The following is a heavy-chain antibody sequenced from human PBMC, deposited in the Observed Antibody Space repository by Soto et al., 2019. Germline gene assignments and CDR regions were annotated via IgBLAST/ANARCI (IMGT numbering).Heavy chain of an antibody. CDR1: GFTFRDYA. CDR2: ISYDGSST. V-gene: IGHV3-30-3*01. J-gene: IGHJ6*02. D-gene: IGHD6-6*01. CDR3: ARQGMAARKYFHRYLDV. Sequence: GGSLRLSCAVSGFTFRDYAFHWVRQAPCKGLEWVTLISYDGSSTLFADSVKGRFTISRDNSQKTLYLQMNSLRAEDTAVYYCARQGMAARKYFHRYLDVWGQGTTVTVSS.